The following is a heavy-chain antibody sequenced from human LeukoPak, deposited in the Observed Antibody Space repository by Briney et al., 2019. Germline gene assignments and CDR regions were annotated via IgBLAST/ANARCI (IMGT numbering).Heavy chain of an antibody. V-gene: IGHV3-53*01. CDR1: GFTVSSNY. D-gene: IGHD3-10*01. CDR3: ARAKPKNMVRGLIMRRESRYYFDY. CDR2: IYSGGST. Sequence: GGSLRLSCAASGFTVSSNYMSWVRQAPGQGLEWVSVIYSGGSTYYADSVNGRFTITRDNSKSTLYIQMNSLRAEDTAVYYCARAKPKNMVRGLIMRRESRYYFDYWGQGTLVTVSS. J-gene: IGHJ4*02.